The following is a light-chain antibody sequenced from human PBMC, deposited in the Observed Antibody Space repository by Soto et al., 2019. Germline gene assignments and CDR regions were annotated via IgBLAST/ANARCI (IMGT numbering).Light chain of an antibody. J-gene: IGKJ1*01. Sequence: DIQMTQSPSSLSAFVGDSVTVTCRASQPIGTSLHWYQQKAGKAPKXXISAATKLQRGVPSRFTGGGSGTDFTLTISNLQPEDSATYYCQQGYNTFWTFGRGTKVDIK. CDR1: QPIGTS. V-gene: IGKV1-39*01. CDR3: QQGYNTFWT. CDR2: AAT.